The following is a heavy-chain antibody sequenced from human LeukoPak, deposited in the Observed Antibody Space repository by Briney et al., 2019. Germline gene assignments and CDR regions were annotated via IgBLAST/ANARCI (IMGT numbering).Heavy chain of an antibody. V-gene: IGHV1-18*01. CDR3: ARGKDYYDSSGYYFDY. Sequence: ASVKVSFQASGYTFTSYGISWVRQAPGQGLERMGWISAYNGNINYAQKLQGRVTMTTDTSTSTAYMELRSLRSDDTAVYYCARGKDYYDSSGYYFDYWGQGTLVTVSS. CDR2: ISAYNGNI. CDR1: GYTFTSYG. J-gene: IGHJ4*02. D-gene: IGHD3-22*01.